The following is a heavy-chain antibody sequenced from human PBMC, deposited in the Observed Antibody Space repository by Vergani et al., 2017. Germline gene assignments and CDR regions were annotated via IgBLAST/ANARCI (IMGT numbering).Heavy chain of an antibody. CDR3: AILVPAAIDWYFDL. V-gene: IGHV4-39*02. CDR2: INYVGRT. J-gene: IGHJ2*01. CDR1: GGSNNPSSSF. Sequence: QLQLHKSGPGLVKPSETLSLICTVSGGSNNPSSSFWGWIRQSPGKGLEWIGSINYVGRTYYIPSLQSRATVFVDTSKNHFSLNLTSVTAADPTVYYCAILVPAAIDWYFDLWGRGTLVTVSS. D-gene: IGHD2-2*01.